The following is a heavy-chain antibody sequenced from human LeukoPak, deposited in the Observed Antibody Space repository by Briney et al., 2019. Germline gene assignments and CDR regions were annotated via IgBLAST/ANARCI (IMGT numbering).Heavy chain of an antibody. CDR2: ISYDGSNK. CDR3: AKDGGGSRLDY. V-gene: IGHV3-30*18. Sequence: GGSLRLSCAASGFTFSSYGMHWVRQAPGKGLEWVAVISYDGSNKYHADSVKGRFTISRDNSKNTLYLQMNSLRAEDTAVYYCAKDGGGSRLDYWGQGTLVTVSS. J-gene: IGHJ4*02. D-gene: IGHD1-26*01. CDR1: GFTFSSYG.